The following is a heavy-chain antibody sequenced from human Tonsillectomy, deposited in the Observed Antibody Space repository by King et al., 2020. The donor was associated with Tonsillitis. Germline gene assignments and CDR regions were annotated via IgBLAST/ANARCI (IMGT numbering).Heavy chain of an antibody. D-gene: IGHD4-17*01. Sequence: QLVQSGGDLVQPGGSLRLSCAASGFTFNNYAMIWVRQAPGKGLEWVSTIGGAGSVTHYADSVKGRFTISRDDSKNTVSLQMNSLRAEDTAVYYCARRMTTVTIYYYYYMDVWGKGTAVTVSS. CDR2: IGGAGSVT. CDR1: GFTFNNYA. CDR3: ARRMTTVTIYYYYYMDV. V-gene: IGHV3-23*04. J-gene: IGHJ6*03.